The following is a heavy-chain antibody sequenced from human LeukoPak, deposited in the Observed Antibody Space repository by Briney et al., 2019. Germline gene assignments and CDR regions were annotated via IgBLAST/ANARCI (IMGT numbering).Heavy chain of an antibody. CDR2: INHSGST. CDR3: ARGSALVTAIYYYYYYMDV. CDR1: GGSFSGYY. D-gene: IGHD2-21*02. Sequence: SETLSLTCSVYGGSFSGYYWSWIRQPPGKGLEWIGEINHSGSTNYNPSLKSRVTISVDTSKNQFSLKLSSVTAADTAVYYCARGSALVTAIYYYYYYMDVWGKGTTVTVSS. J-gene: IGHJ6*03. V-gene: IGHV4-34*01.